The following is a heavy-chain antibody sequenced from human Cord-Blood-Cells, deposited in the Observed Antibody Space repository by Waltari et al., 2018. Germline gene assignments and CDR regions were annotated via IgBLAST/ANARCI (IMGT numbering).Heavy chain of an antibody. J-gene: IGHJ5*02. CDR3: ANDSGWFDP. V-gene: IGHV1-2*02. Sequence: QVQLVQSGDEVKKPGAPVKDYCKAAGYTFTGFYMHCVRQAPGQGLEWMGWINPNSGGTNYAQKFQGRVTMTRDTSISTAYMELSRLRSDDTAVYYCANDSGWFDPWGQGTLVTVSS. CDR2: INPNSGGT. D-gene: IGHD6-19*01. CDR1: GYTFTGFY.